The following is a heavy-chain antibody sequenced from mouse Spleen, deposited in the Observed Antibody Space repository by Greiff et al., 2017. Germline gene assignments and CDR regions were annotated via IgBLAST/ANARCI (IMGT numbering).Heavy chain of an antibody. CDR2: IDPETGGT. CDR3: TRTGSHFDY. V-gene: IGHV1-15*01. D-gene: IGHD4-1*01. CDR1: GYTFTDYE. Sequence: VKLMESGAELVRPGASVTLSCKASGYTFTDYEMHWVKQTPVHGLEWIGAIDPETGGTAYNQKFKGKAILTADKSSSTAYMELRSLTSEDSAVYYCTRTGSHFDYWGQGTTLTVSS. J-gene: IGHJ2*01.